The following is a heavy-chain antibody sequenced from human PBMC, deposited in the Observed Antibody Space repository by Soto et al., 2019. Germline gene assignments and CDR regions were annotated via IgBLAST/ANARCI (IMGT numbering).Heavy chain of an antibody. V-gene: IGHV3-30*04. D-gene: IGHD1-1*01. J-gene: IGHJ4*02. CDR1: GFTFSSYA. CDR2: IAYDGRNK. CDR3: ARELERVFDY. Sequence: QVQLVESGGGVVQPGRSLRLSCAASGFTFSSYAMHWVRQAPGKGLEWVAVIAYDGRNKYYADSVKGRFTISRDNSKNTLYLPMNSLRIEDTAVYLCARELERVFDYWGQGTPVTVSS.